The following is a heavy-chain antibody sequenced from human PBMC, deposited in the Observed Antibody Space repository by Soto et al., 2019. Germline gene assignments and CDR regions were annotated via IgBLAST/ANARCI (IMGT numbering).Heavy chain of an antibody. CDR1: GFIFENAR. Sequence: GGSLRLSCAASGFIFENARMKWVRQAPGKGLEWVGGIKTKTEGGTIDYAAPVNGRFTISRDDSKNRVYLEMNRLKTVDTGIYYCTTRAVASDHWGKGTQVTVSS. CDR2: IKTKTEGGTI. CDR3: TTRAVASDH. D-gene: IGHD2-15*01. J-gene: IGHJ4*02. V-gene: IGHV3-15*07.